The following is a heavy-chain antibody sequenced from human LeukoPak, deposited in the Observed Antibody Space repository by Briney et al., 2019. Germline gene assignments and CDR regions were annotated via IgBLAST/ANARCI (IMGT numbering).Heavy chain of an antibody. Sequence: PGGSLRLSCAASGFTFSSYEMNWVRQAPGKGLEWVANINQDGAEKYFVDSVKGRLTISRDNAKNSLYLQMNSLRTEDTAMYYCAREVWQYLADFDHWGQGTLVTVSS. CDR2: INQDGAEK. CDR1: GFTFSSYE. CDR3: AREVWQYLADFDH. V-gene: IGHV3-7*01. J-gene: IGHJ4*02. D-gene: IGHD4-11*01.